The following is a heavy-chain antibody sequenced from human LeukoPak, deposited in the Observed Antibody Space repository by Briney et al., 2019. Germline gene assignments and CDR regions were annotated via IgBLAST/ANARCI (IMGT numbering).Heavy chain of an antibody. CDR2: ITPRGDIT. CDR3: AVPRSGAPWDFQH. J-gene: IGHJ1*01. CDR1: GFSFRSHG. D-gene: IGHD3-10*01. V-gene: IGHV3-23*01. Sequence: GGSLRLSCAASGFSFRSHGMNWVRQVPGKGLEWVSGITPRGDITYYKDSVRGRFTISRDNFKNTVSLQLNSLRAEDTAVYYCAVPRSGAPWDFQHWGQGTLVTVSS.